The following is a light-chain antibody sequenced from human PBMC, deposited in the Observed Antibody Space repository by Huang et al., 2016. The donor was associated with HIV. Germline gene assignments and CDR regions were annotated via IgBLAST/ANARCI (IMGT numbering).Light chain of an antibody. J-gene: IGKJ4*01. Sequence: EIVLTQSPATLSLSPGERATLSCRASQSVGNVLAWYQQRPGQAPRLLIYDSSQRATGIPVRFSGSGSGIDFTLTISSLEPEDFAVYYCQHRATWPLSFGGGTKVEIK. CDR2: DSS. CDR3: QHRATWPLS. CDR1: QSVGNV. V-gene: IGKV3-11*01.